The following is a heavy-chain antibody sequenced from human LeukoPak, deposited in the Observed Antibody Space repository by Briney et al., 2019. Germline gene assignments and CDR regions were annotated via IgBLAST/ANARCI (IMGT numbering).Heavy chain of an antibody. CDR2: IYTSGST. Sequence: KASETLSLTCTVSGGSISSYYWSWIRQPAGKGLEWIGRIYTSGSTNYNPSLKSRVTISVDTSKNQFSLKLSSVTAADTAVYYCARSSGPRHYYGMDVWGQGTTVTVSS. CDR3: ARSSGPRHYYGMDV. V-gene: IGHV4-4*07. J-gene: IGHJ6*02. CDR1: GGSISSYY. D-gene: IGHD2-15*01.